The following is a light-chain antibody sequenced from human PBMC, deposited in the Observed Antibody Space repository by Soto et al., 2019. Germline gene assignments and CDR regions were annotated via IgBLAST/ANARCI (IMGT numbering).Light chain of an antibody. CDR3: QQKSEWRT. CDR1: QSVGTH. Sequence: EIALTQSPATLSLSPGERATLSCRASQSVGTHLAWYQQKPGQAPRLLIFDASKRTTGTPDRFSGSGSGTEFTLTISGLQSDDLAVYYCQQKSEWRTFGQGTKVDI. V-gene: IGKV3-11*01. J-gene: IGKJ1*01. CDR2: DAS.